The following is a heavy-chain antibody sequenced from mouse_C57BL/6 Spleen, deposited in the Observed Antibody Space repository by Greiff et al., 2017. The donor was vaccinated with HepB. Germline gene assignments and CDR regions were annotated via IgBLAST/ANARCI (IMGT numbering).Heavy chain of an antibody. V-gene: IGHV1-4*01. CDR1: GYTFTSYT. Sequence: VQLQQSGAELARPGASVKMSCKASGYTFTSYTMHWVKQRPGQGLEWIGYINPSSGYTKYNQKFKDKATLTADKSSSTAYMQLSSLTSEDSAVYYCAREGMYYYGSSYGYFDVWGTGTTVTVSS. D-gene: IGHD1-1*01. CDR3: AREGMYYYGSSYGYFDV. J-gene: IGHJ1*03. CDR2: INPSSGYT.